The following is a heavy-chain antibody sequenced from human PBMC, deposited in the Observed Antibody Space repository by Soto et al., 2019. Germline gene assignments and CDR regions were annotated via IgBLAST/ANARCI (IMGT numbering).Heavy chain of an antibody. D-gene: IGHD3-22*01. CDR1: GCTFSSYA. J-gene: IGHJ5*02. Sequence: GASVKVSCKASGCTFSSYAISWVRQAPGQGLEWMGGIIPIFGTANYAQKFQGRVTITADESTSTAYMELSSLRSEDTAVYYCARDLVTMIPEGFPHNWFDPWGQGTLVTVSS. CDR3: ARDLVTMIPEGFPHNWFDP. V-gene: IGHV1-69*13. CDR2: IIPIFGTA.